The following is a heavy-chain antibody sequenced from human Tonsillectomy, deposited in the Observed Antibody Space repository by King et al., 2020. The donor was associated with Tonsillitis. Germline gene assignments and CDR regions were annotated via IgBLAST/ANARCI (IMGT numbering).Heavy chain of an antibody. CDR2: IYPGDSDT. V-gene: IGHV5-51*01. J-gene: IGHJ3*02. CDR3: ARQITGTFDAFES. Sequence: VQLVESGAEVKKAGESLKISCKGSGYSFTSNWIAWVRQMPGKGLEWMGIIYPGDSDTRYSPSFQGQVTISVDKSISTAYLQWSSLKASDTAMYYCARQITGTFDAFESWGQGTRVTVSS. CDR1: GYSFTSNW. D-gene: IGHD1-20*01.